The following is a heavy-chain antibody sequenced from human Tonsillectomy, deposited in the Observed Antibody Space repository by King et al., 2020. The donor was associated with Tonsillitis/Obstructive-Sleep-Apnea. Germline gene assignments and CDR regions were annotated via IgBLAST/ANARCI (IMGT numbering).Heavy chain of an antibody. V-gene: IGHV4-59*01. CDR1: GGSISSYY. CDR3: ARGGYYGSGSPDDY. J-gene: IGHJ4*02. CDR2: IYYSWST. D-gene: IGHD3-10*01. Sequence: QLQLQESGPGLVKPSETLSLTCTVSGGSISSYYWSWIRQPPGKGLEWIGYIYYSWSTNYNPSLKSRVTISVDTSKNQFSLKLSSVTAADTAVYYCARGGYYGSGSPDDYWGQGTLVTVSS.